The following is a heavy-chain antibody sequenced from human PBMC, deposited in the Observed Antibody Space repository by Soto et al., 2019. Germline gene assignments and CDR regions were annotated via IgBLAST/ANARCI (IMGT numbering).Heavy chain of an antibody. D-gene: IGHD6-19*01. CDR1: GGSISGSY. CDR2: VYYTGST. CDR3: ARSVAVPGAHIDY. V-gene: IGHV4-59*01. Sequence: XETLSLTCSVSGGSISGSYWSWIRQSPGKGLEWLGYVYYTGSTNYSPSLRSRVSISVDTSKNEFSLRLSSVTAADTAVYFCARSVAVPGAHIDYWGQGTQVTVSS. J-gene: IGHJ4*02.